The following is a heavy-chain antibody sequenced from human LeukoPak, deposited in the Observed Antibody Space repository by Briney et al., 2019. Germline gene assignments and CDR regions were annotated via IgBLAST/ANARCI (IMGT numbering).Heavy chain of an antibody. V-gene: IGHV3-21*01. CDR1: GFTFSSYS. Sequence: PGGSLRLSCAASGFTFSSYSMNWVRQAPGKWLEWVSSISSSSSYIYYADSVKGRFTISRDNAKNSLYLQMNSLRAEDTAVYYCARDRLYSSSPLEDYWDQGTLVTVSS. D-gene: IGHD6-6*01. CDR2: ISSSSSYI. CDR3: ARDRLYSSSPLEDY. J-gene: IGHJ4*02.